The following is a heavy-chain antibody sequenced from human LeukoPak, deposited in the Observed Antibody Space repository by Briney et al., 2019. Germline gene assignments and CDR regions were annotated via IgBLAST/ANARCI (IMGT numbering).Heavy chain of an antibody. J-gene: IGHJ4*02. CDR1: GFTFSNAW. Sequence: PGGSLRLSCAASGFTFSNAWMSWIRQAPGKGLEWLSYIGSSNTIYSADSVKGRFTISRDNVKNSLYLQMNSLRAEDAAVYYCARGSFLITFGGLIVWGQGTLVTVSS. V-gene: IGHV3-11*04. D-gene: IGHD3-16*02. CDR3: ARGSFLITFGGLIV. CDR2: IGSSNTI.